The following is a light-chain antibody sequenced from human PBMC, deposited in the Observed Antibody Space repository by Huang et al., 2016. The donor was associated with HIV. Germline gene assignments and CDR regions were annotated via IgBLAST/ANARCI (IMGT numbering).Light chain of an antibody. V-gene: IGKV3-11*01. CDR2: DTS. Sequence: IVLTQSPATLSWYPGERVTLSCRASQSVGNYIAWYQQHPGQSPKLLIYDTSKRAPGTPVRFSGSGSGTDCTLTISSLESEDFAVYYCQQRISGVTFGGGTKVQVK. CDR3: QQRISGVT. J-gene: IGKJ4*01. CDR1: QSVGNY.